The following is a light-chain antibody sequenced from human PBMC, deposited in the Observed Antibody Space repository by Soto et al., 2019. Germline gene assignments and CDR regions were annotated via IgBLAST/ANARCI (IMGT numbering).Light chain of an antibody. Sequence: ETVLTQSPATLSLSPGERATLSGRASRSISTYLAWYQQKPGQAPRLLIYGASNRATGIPDRFSGSGSGTDFTLTISRLEPEDFAVYYCQQYGSSGTFGQGTKVDIK. CDR3: QQYGSSGT. CDR1: RSISTY. J-gene: IGKJ1*01. V-gene: IGKV3-20*01. CDR2: GAS.